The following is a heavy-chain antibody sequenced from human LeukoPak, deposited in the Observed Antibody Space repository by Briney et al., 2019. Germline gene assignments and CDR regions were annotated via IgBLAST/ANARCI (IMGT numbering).Heavy chain of an antibody. V-gene: IGHV1-3*03. CDR1: GYTFTSYA. D-gene: IGHD1-26*01. J-gene: IGHJ3*02. CDR3: ARYRFIVGATDSFDI. CDR2: INAGNGNT. Sequence: ASVKVSFKASGYTFTSYAMHWVRQAPGQRLEWMGWINAGNGNTKYSQEFQGRVTITRDTSASTAYMELSSLRAEDTALYYCARYRFIVGATDSFDIWGQGTMVTVSS.